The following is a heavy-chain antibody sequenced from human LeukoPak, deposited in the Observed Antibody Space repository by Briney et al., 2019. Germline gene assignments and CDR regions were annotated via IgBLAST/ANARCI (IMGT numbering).Heavy chain of an antibody. CDR1: GFKFSDHY. CDR2: SRNKASSYTA. J-gene: IGHJ3*02. Sequence: GGFQRLSCAASGFKFSDHYIDWVRQAPGKGLEWVGRSRNKASSYTAEYAASVEGRFTISRDNAKNELYLQMNSLRAEDTAVYYCARAVLLWFGELFDPFDIWGQGTMVTVSS. D-gene: IGHD3-10*01. CDR3: ARAVLLWFGELFDPFDI. V-gene: IGHV3-72*01.